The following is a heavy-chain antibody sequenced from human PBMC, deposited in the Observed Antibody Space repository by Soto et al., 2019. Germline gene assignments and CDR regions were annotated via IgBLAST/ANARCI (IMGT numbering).Heavy chain of an antibody. J-gene: IGHJ4*02. D-gene: IGHD6-19*01. CDR1: GFTVGTNY. V-gene: IGHV3-23*01. CDR3: AKATTNGGWFNPFDS. Sequence: GGSLRLSCAASGFTVGTNYMSWVRQAPGKGLEWVSGLSGSGTSTYYADSVKGRFTISRDNSRDTLFLQMNSLTADDTAVYYCAKATTNGGWFNPFDSWGQGALVTVSS. CDR2: LSGSGTST.